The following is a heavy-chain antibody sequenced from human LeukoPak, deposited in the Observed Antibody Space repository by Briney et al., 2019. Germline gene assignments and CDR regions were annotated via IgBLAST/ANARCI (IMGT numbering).Heavy chain of an antibody. D-gene: IGHD3-3*01. V-gene: IGHV3-23*01. CDR2: ISGSGGRT. Sequence: GGALRLFCAASGCTFSSYAMSGVRRAPGKGLEGVSAISGSGGRTYYADSVKGRFTISRDNSKNTLYLQMNSLRAEDTAVYYCAKGFTIFGDAFDIWGQGTMVTVSS. J-gene: IGHJ3*02. CDR1: GCTFSSYA. CDR3: AKGFTIFGDAFDI.